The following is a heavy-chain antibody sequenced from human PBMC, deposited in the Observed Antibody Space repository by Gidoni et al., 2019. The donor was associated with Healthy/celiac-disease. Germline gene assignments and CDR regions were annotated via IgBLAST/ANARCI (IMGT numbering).Heavy chain of an antibody. CDR2: INHSGST. CDR3: ARKRWLQPLDY. D-gene: IGHD5-12*01. CDR1: GGSFSGYY. J-gene: IGHJ4*02. Sequence: QVQLQQWGAGLLKPSETLSLTCAVYGGSFSGYYWSWIRQPPGKGLEWIGEINHSGSTNYNPSLKSRVTISVDTSKNQFSLKLSSVTAADTAVYYCARKRWLQPLDYWGQGTLVTVSS. V-gene: IGHV4-34*01.